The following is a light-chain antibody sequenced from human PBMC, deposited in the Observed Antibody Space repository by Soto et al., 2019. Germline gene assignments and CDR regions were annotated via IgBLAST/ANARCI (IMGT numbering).Light chain of an antibody. CDR1: QGISNY. J-gene: IGKJ1*01. CDR3: LQDYNYPWT. CDR2: GAT. V-gene: IGKV1-6*01. Sequence: ATQMTQSPSSLSASVGDRVTISCRASQGISNYLAWYQQRPGKAPKLLIFGATTLQSGVPSRFSASGSGPDFTLTISSLQPEDFATYYCLQDYNYPWTFDQGTKVEIK.